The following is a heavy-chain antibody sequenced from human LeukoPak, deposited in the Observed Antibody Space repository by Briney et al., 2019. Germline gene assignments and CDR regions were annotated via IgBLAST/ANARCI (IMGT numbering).Heavy chain of an antibody. V-gene: IGHV5-51*01. D-gene: IGHD3-3*01. CDR3: ARHEVGGDSSSGYEFYYYMDV. CDR1: GYSFTNYW. J-gene: IGHJ6*03. CDR2: IYPGDSDT. Sequence: GESLKISCKTSGYSFTNYWIGWVRQMPGKGLGWMGIIYPGDSDTQYSPSFQGQVTISVDESISTAYLQWSSLKASDTATYYCARHEVGGDSSSGYEFYYYMDVWGKGTTVTVSS.